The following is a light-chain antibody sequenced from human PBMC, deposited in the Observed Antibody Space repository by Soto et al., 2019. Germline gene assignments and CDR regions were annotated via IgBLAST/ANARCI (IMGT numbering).Light chain of an antibody. Sequence: QSALTQPASVSASPGQSITISCAGTSNDIGAYHYVSWYQHRPGKAPRLIIYDVTDRPSGVSSRFSGSKSDNSASLTISGLQTDDEADYYCSSFTTSLTVIFGGGTKLTVL. CDR2: DVT. CDR1: SNDIGAYHY. V-gene: IGLV2-14*01. J-gene: IGLJ2*01. CDR3: SSFTTSLTVI.